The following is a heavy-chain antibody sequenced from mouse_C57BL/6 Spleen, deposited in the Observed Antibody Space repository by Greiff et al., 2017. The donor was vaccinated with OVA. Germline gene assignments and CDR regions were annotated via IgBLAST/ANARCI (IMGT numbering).Heavy chain of an antibody. CDR3: ARDGYDGGGFDY. CDR2: IHPNSGST. CDR1: GYTFTSYW. J-gene: IGHJ2*01. D-gene: IGHD2-2*01. V-gene: IGHV1-64*01. Sequence: VQLQQPGAELVKPGASVKLSCKASGYTFTSYWMHWVKQRPGQGLEWIGMIHPNSGSTNYNEKFKSKATLTVDKSSSTAYMQLSSLTSEDSAVYSCARDGYDGGGFDYWGQGTTLTVSS.